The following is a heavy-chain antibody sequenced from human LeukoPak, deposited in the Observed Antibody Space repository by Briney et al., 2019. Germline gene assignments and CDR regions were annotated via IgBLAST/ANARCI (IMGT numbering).Heavy chain of an antibody. J-gene: IGHJ4*02. Sequence: PGGSLRLSCTASGFTFGDYAMNWFRQAPGKGLEWVGFIRSKTYGGTGEYAASVKGRFTISRDDSKSIAHLQMNSLKTEDTAVYYCTRSESGTYKGGFDSWGQGTLVSVSS. V-gene: IGHV3-49*03. CDR2: IRSKTYGGTG. CDR3: TRSESGTYKGGFDS. CDR1: GFTFGDYA. D-gene: IGHD1-26*01.